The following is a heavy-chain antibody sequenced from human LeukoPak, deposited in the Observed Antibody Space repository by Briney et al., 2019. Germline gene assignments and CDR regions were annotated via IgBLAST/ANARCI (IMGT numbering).Heavy chain of an antibody. CDR3: AKHGDRGAYCSGGSCYPYYYYYMDV. V-gene: IGHV3-23*01. CDR2: IIGSGGST. Sequence: GGSLRLSCAVSGFTFSSHAMSWVRQAPGKGLEWVSAIIGSGGSTYYADSVKGRFTISRDNSKKSLYLQMNSLRAEDTAVYYCAKHGDRGAYCSGGSCYPYYYYYMDVWGKGTTVTISS. CDR1: GFTFSSHA. J-gene: IGHJ6*03. D-gene: IGHD2-15*01.